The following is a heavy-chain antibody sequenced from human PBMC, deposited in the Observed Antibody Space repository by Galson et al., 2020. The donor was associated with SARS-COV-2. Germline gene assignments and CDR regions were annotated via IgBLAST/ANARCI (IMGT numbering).Heavy chain of an antibody. CDR3: ARAKGSGTYYEHSFDI. Sequence: GGSLSLSCAASGFTFDDHGMSWVRQAPGKGLEWVSGINWNGDSAGYGESGKGRFSIFRDNAKNSLYLQMNSLRVEDTALYYCARAKGSGTYYEHSFDIWGQGTMVTVSS. V-gene: IGHV3-20*04. CDR1: GFTFDDHG. D-gene: IGHD1-26*01. J-gene: IGHJ3*02. CDR2: INWNGDSA.